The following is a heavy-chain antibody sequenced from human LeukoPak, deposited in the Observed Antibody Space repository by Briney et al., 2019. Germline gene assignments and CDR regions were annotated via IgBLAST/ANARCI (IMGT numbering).Heavy chain of an antibody. CDR2: ISGSGGFT. Sequence: GGSLRLSCAASGFAFSSYAMSWVRQAPGKGLEWVSAISGSGGFTYYAESVKGRFTVSRDNSKSTLYLQMSSLRAEDTAVYYCAKHTLVDYWGQGTLVTVSS. CDR1: GFAFSSYA. CDR3: AKHTLVDY. V-gene: IGHV3-23*01. J-gene: IGHJ4*02.